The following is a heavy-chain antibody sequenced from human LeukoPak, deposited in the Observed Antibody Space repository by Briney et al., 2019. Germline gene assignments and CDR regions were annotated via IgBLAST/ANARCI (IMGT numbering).Heavy chain of an antibody. CDR2: IYSGGST. CDR1: GFTVSTKY. D-gene: IGHD3-22*01. CDR3: ARLDLLDSSGLDY. J-gene: IGHJ4*02. V-gene: IGHV3-53*01. Sequence: PGGSLRLSCAVSGFTVSTKYMSWVRQAPGKGLEWVSVIYSGGSTFYADSVKGRFTVSRDNSKNTLYLQMNSLRVEDTAVYYCARLDLLDSSGLDYWGQGTLVTVSS.